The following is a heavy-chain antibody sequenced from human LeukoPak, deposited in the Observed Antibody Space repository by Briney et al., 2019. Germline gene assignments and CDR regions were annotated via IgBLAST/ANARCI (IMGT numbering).Heavy chain of an antibody. J-gene: IGHJ6*03. Sequence: SETLSLTCTVSGGSISSSSYYWGWIRQPPGKGLEWIGSIYYSGSTYYNPSLKSRVTISVDTSKNQFSLKLSSVTAADTAVYYCAGDVLRYFDWPDYYMVVWGKGTTVTVSS. CDR2: IYYSGST. CDR1: GGSISSSSYY. D-gene: IGHD3-9*01. CDR3: AGDVLRYFDWPDYYMVV. V-gene: IGHV4-39*01.